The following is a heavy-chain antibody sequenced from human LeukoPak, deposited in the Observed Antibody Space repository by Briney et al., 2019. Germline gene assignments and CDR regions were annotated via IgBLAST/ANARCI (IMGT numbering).Heavy chain of an antibody. J-gene: IGHJ5*02. CDR1: GGSFSGYY. D-gene: IGHD7-27*01. CDR3: ASERQTLGYNWFDP. V-gene: IGHV4-34*01. Sequence: SETLSLTCAVCGGSFSGYYWSWIRQPPGKGLEWIGEINHSGSTNYNPSLKSRVTISVDTSKNQFSLKLSSVTAADTAVYYCASERQTLGYNWFDPWGQGTLVTVSS. CDR2: INHSGST.